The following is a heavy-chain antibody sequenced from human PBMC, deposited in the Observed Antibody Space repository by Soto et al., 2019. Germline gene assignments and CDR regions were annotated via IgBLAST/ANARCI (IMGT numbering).Heavy chain of an antibody. D-gene: IGHD3-9*01. CDR1: GGSISSGGYY. Sequence: SETLSLTCTVSGGSISSGGYYWSWIRQHPGKGLEWIGYIYYSGSTYYNPSLKSRVTISVDTSKNQFSLKLSSVTAADTAVYYCARVVLTASDWFDPWGQGTLVTVSS. V-gene: IGHV4-31*03. CDR3: ARVVLTASDWFDP. J-gene: IGHJ5*02. CDR2: IYYSGST.